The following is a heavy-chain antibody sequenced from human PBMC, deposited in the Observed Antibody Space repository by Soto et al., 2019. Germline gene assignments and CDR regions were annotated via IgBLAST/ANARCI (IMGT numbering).Heavy chain of an antibody. CDR2: IYYSGST. CDR3: ARGMTTVTTLDY. D-gene: IGHD4-4*01. Sequence: PSETLSLTCTVSGGSITSGGYYWSWIRQPPGKGLEWIGYIYYSGSTYYNPSLKSRVTISVDTSKNQFSLKLSSVTAADTAVYYCARGMTTVTTLDYWGQGTLVTVSS. CDR1: GGSITSGGYY. J-gene: IGHJ4*02. V-gene: IGHV4-30-4*08.